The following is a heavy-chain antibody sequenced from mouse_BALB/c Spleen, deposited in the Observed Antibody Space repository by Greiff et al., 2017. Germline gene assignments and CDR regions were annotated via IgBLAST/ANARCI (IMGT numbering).Heavy chain of an antibody. Sequence: VQVVESGPGLVAPSQSLSITCTVSGFSLTSYGVHWVRQPPGKGLEWLGVIWAGGSTNYNSALMSRLSISKDNSKSQVFLKMNSLQTDDTAMYYCARGPYYLIYYAMDYWGQGTSVTVSS. CDR3: ARGPYYLIYYAMDY. CDR2: IWAGGST. J-gene: IGHJ4*01. V-gene: IGHV2-9*02. CDR1: GFSLTSYG. D-gene: IGHD1-1*01.